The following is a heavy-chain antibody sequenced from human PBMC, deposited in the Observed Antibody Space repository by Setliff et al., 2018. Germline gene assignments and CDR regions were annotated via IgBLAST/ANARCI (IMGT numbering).Heavy chain of an antibody. D-gene: IGHD6-13*01. CDR2: ISSSSSTI. Sequence: PGGSLRLSCAASGFTFSDYSMNWVRQAPGKGLEWVSDISSSSSTIYYADSVKGRFAISRDNARNSLYLQMNSLRAEDTAVYYCAKQVLSSSWPNDAFDIWGQGTMVTVSS. V-gene: IGHV3-48*04. J-gene: IGHJ3*02. CDR3: AKQVLSSSWPNDAFDI. CDR1: GFTFSDYS.